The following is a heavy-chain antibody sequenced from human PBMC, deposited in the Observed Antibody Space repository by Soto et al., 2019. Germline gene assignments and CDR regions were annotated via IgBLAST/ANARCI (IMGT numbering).Heavy chain of an antibody. J-gene: IGHJ6*02. CDR3: ARGGGTGDGYNPLYYYYGMDV. CDR1: GGTFSSYA. V-gene: IGHV1-69*13. CDR2: IIPIFGTA. Sequence: ASVKVSCKASGGTFSSYAISWVRQAPGQGLEWMGGIIPIFGTANYAQKFQGRVTITADESTSTAYMELSSLRSEDTAVYYCARGGGTGDGYNPLYYYYGMDVWGQGTTVTVSS. D-gene: IGHD2-8*02.